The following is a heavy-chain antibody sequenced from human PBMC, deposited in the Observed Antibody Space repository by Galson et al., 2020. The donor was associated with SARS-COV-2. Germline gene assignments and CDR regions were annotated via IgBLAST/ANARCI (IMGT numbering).Heavy chain of an antibody. D-gene: IGHD4-17*01. CDR3: ARDTVIPAGAFYYYYGMDV. J-gene: IGHJ6*02. CDR2: VSYSGST. V-gene: IGHV4-59*01. CDR1: GGSISSYY. Sequence: SETLSLTCTVSGGSISSYYWNWIRQPPGKGLEWIGYVSYSGSTTYNPSLKSRVTISVDTSKNQFSLKLTSVTPADTAVYYCARDTVIPAGAFYYYYGMDVWGQGTAVTVSS.